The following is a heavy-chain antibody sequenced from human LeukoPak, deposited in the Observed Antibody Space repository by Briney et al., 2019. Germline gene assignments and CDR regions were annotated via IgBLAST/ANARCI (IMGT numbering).Heavy chain of an antibody. CDR3: ARSGTIFGVVLFDY. D-gene: IGHD3-3*01. CDR1: GGSFSGYY. J-gene: IGHJ4*02. Sequence: PSETLSLTCAVYGGSFSGYYWSWIRQPPGKGLEWIGEINHSGSTNYNPSLKSRVTISVDTSKNQFSLKLSSVTAADTAVYYCARSGTIFGVVLFDYWGQGTLVTVSS. V-gene: IGHV4-34*01. CDR2: INHSGST.